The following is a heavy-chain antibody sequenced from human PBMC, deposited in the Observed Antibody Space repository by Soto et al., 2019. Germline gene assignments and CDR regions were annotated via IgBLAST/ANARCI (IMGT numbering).Heavy chain of an antibody. Sequence: GGSLRLSCSAFGFTFSSYAMHWVRQAPGKGLEYVSAISSNGGSTYYADSVKGRFTISRDNSKNTLYLRMSSLRAEDTAVYYCVQFEEIFGLDVWGQGTTVTVSS. CDR3: VQFEEIFGLDV. CDR1: GFTFSSYA. D-gene: IGHD3-3*01. CDR2: ISSNGGST. J-gene: IGHJ6*02. V-gene: IGHV3-64D*06.